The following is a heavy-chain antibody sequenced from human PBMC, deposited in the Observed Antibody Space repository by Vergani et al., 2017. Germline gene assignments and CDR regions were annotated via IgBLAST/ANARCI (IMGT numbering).Heavy chain of an antibody. CDR3: ARELAVTTFHAFDI. Sequence: QVQLQQWGAGLLKPSQTLSLTCTVSGGSISSGGYYWSWIRQHPGKGLEWIGYIYYSGSTYYNPSLKSRVTISVDTSKNQFSLKLSSVTAADTAVYYCARELAVTTFHAFDIWGQGTMVTVSS. D-gene: IGHD4-17*01. CDR2: IYYSGST. J-gene: IGHJ3*02. CDR1: GGSISSGGYY. V-gene: IGHV4-31*03.